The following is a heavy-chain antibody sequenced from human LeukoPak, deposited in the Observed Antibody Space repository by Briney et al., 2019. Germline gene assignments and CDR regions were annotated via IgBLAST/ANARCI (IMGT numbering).Heavy chain of an antibody. CDR2: INHSGNT. V-gene: IGHV4-34*01. J-gene: IGHJ4*02. Sequence: PSETQSLTCAVYGGSFIGNYWTWIRQPPGKGLEWIGEINHSGNTNYNPPLKSRVTISVDTPKNQISLKLNSVTAADTAVYYCARKAVGETSNYFDYWGQGTLVTVSS. CDR3: ARKAVGETSNYFDY. CDR1: GGSFIGNY. D-gene: IGHD1-26*01.